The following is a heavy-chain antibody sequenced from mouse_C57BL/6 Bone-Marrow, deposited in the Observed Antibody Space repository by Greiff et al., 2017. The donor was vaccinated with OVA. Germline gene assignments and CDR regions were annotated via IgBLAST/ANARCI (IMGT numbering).Heavy chain of an antibody. J-gene: IGHJ2*01. CDR2: ISAGGSYT. CDR3: ARDNYDDDGLYFDY. V-gene: IGHV5-4*01. CDR1: GFTFSSYA. D-gene: IGHD2-4*01. Sequence: EVKLVESGGGLVKPGGSLKLSCAASGFTFSSYAMSWVRQTPEKRLEWVATISAGGSYTYYPDNVKGRFTISRDNAKNNLYLQMSHLKSEDTAMYYCARDNYDDDGLYFDYWGQGTTLTVSA.